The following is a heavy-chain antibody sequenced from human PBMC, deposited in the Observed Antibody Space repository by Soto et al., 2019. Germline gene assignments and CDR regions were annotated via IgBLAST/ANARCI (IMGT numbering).Heavy chain of an antibody. CDR1: GGSISSYY. CDR3: ARATGYYYDSSANFDY. D-gene: IGHD3-22*01. V-gene: IGHV4-59*01. J-gene: IGHJ4*02. CDR2: IYYSGST. Sequence: SETLSLTCTVSGGSISSYYWSWIRQPPGKGLEWIGYIYYSGSTNYNPSLKSRVTISVDTSKNQFSLKLSSVTAADTAVYYCARATGYYYDSSANFDYWGQGTLVTVSS.